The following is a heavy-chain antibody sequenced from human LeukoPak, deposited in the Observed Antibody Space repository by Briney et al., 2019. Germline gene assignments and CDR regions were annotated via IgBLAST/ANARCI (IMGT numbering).Heavy chain of an antibody. CDR3: ARVPSMVRGVVNYGMDV. J-gene: IGHJ6*02. D-gene: IGHD3-10*01. CDR1: GYSFTGYV. Sequence: ASVKVSCKTSGYSFTGYVMHWVRQAPGQGLEWMGWINPNSGDTKYAQKMQGRVTMTRDTSINTAYMELRRLTSDDTAVYYCARVPSMVRGVVNYGMDVWGQGTTVTVSS. V-gene: IGHV1-2*02. CDR2: INPNSGDT.